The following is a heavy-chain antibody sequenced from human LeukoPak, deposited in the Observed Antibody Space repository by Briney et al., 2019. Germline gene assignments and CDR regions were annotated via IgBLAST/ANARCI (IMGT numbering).Heavy chain of an antibody. V-gene: IGHV4-4*02. J-gene: IGHJ4*02. CDR2: IYHSGST. CDR3: ARAYYDILTGYYFDY. CDR1: GGSISSSNW. D-gene: IGHD3-9*01. Sequence: PSETLSLTCAVSGGSISSSNWWSWVRQPPGKGLEWIGEIYHSGSTNYNPSLKSRVTISVDKSKNQFSLKLSSATAADTAVYYCARAYYDILTGYYFDYWGQGTLVTVSS.